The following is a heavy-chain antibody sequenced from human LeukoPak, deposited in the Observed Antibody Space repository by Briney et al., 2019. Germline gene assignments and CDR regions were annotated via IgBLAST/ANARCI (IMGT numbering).Heavy chain of an antibody. D-gene: IGHD2-21*01. CDR1: GGTYNRDA. CDR3: VRETSEPDSYYWFH. CDR2: IIPVLGSQ. V-gene: IGHV1-69*06. J-gene: IGHJ5*02. Sequence: ASVRVSCMGTGGTYNRDATSSVRQAPGQGLEWMGRIIPVLGSQNYAQGFQGRVTITADKSTSTAYMELRSLRSDDTAMYYCVRETSEPDSYYWFH.